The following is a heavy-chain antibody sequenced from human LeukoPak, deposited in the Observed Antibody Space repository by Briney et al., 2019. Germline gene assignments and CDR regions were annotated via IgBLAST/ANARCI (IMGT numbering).Heavy chain of an antibody. D-gene: IGHD2-15*01. Sequence: PGGSLRLSFPALGFTFSSYAMSWVRQAPGKGLEWVSAISDRGGSTYYADSVKGRFTISRDNSQNTLYLQMNSLRAEDTAVYYCAKDFRGGSPDYFDYWGQGTLVTVSS. J-gene: IGHJ4*02. CDR1: GFTFSSYA. CDR3: AKDFRGGSPDYFDY. V-gene: IGHV3-23*01. CDR2: ISDRGGST.